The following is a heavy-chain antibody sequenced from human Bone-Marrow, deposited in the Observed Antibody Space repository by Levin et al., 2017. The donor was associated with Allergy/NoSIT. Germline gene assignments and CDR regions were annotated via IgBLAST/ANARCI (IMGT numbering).Heavy chain of an antibody. CDR1: GYTFRNYG. V-gene: IGHV1-69*13. J-gene: IGHJ5*02. Sequence: ASVKVSCKSSGYTFRNYGIGWVRQAPGQGPEWMGNIIPLFGTTTYAYPFPYRFTITADESTNTAHMELRSLTSEDTAVYYCARDRDGYNDWFDPWGQGTLVTVSS. CDR2: IIPLFGTT. D-gene: IGHD5-24*01. CDR3: ARDRDGYNDWFDP.